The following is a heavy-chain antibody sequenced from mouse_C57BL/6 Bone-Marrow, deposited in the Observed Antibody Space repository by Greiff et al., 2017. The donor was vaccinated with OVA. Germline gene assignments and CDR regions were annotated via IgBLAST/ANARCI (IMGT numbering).Heavy chain of an antibody. Sequence: VQLQQSGAELVKPGASVKISCKASGYAFSSYWMNWVKQRPGKGLEWIGQIYPGDGDTNYNGKFKGKATLTADKSSSTAYMQLSSLTSEYSAVYFCASNYYGSSPYYFDYWGQGTTHTVSS. J-gene: IGHJ2*01. CDR1: GYAFSSYW. D-gene: IGHD1-1*01. CDR2: IYPGDGDT. V-gene: IGHV1-80*01. CDR3: ASNYYGSSPYYFDY.